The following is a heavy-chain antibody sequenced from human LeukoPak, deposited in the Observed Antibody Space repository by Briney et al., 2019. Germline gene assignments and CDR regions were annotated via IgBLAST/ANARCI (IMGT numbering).Heavy chain of an antibody. J-gene: IGHJ4*02. CDR3: AREPYGGYGSNDY. Sequence: PGGSLRLSCAASGFTFSSYWMSWVRQAPGEGLEWVANIKQDGSEKYYVDSVKGRFTISRDNAKNSLYLQMNSLRAEDTAVYYCAREPYGGYGSNDYWGQGTLVTVSS. CDR2: IKQDGSEK. D-gene: IGHD4-17*01. CDR1: GFTFSSYW. V-gene: IGHV3-7*01.